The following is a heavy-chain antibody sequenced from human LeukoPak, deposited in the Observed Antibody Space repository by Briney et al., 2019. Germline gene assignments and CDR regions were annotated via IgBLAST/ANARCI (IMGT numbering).Heavy chain of an antibody. CDR1: GFHFSSSD. CDR2: ISGSGTTI. J-gene: IGHJ4*02. Sequence: GGLRLSCAASGFHFSSSDMNWIRQAPGKGPEWLSHISGSGTTIFYADSVKGRFTISRDNAKKSLYLQMSSLRADDTAVYYCASEKVMVRGTNFDYWGQGTLVTVSS. CDR3: ASEKVMVRGTNFDY. V-gene: IGHV3-48*03. D-gene: IGHD3-10*01.